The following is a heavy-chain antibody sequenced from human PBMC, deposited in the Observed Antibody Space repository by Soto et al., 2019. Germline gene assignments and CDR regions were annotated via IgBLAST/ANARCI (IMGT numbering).Heavy chain of an antibody. V-gene: IGHV3-53*04. CDR3: ARVFSGADFDYFDS. CDR2: IYSGGST. J-gene: IGHJ4*02. CDR1: GLTVSTNY. D-gene: IGHD5-12*01. Sequence: GGSLRLSCAASGLTVSTNYMSWVRQAPGKGLEWVSFIYSGGSTYYADSVKGRFTVSRHNSENTLYLQMNNLRADDTAVYYCARVFSGADFDYFDSWGQGTLVTVSS.